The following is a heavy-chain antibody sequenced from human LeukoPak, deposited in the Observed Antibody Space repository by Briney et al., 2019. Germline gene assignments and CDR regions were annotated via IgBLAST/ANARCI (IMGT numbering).Heavy chain of an antibody. CDR1: GGSIRNYF. V-gene: IGHV4-4*07. J-gene: IGHJ5*02. CDR3: ARLSAAGTSPFDD. Sequence: SETLSLTCSVSGGSIRNYFWSWIRQPAGKGLEWIGRIYTSGSIDYNPSLRSRVTISVDTSRNQFSLKLSSVTAADTAVYYCARLSAAGTSPFDDWGQGTLVTVSS. CDR2: IYTSGSI. D-gene: IGHD6-13*01.